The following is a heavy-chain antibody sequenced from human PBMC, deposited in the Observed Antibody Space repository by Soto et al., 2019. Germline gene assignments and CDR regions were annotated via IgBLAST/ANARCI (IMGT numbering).Heavy chain of an antibody. D-gene: IGHD3-10*01. J-gene: IGHJ3*02. V-gene: IGHV3-23*01. CDR1: GLTFSSYA. Sequence: EVQLLESGGGLVQPGGSLRLSCSASGLTFSSYAMTWVRQAPGKGLEWVSGISGGGYSTDYADSVKGRVTMTRHNSKHTLYLQMNSLRVEYTALYYCAKGMVASTASDALYICGQVPMVTVSS. CDR3: AKGMVASTASDALYI. CDR2: ISGGGYST.